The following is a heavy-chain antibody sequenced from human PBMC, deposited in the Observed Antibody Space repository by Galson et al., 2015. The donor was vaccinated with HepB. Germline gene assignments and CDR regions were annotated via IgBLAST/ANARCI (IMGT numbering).Heavy chain of an antibody. CDR2: IGSSSSYI. V-gene: IGHV3-21*01. J-gene: IGHJ5*02. CDR3: ARLTTVTTGGFDP. CDR1: GFTFSSYS. D-gene: IGHD4-17*01. Sequence: SLRLSCAASGFTFSSYSMNWVRQAPGKGLEWVSSIGSSSSYIYYADSVKGRFTISRDNAKNSLYLQMNSLRAEDTAVYYCARLTTVTTGGFDPWGQGTLVTVSS.